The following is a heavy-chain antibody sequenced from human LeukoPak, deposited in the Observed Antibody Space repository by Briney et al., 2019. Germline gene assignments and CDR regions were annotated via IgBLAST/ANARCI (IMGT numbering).Heavy chain of an antibody. V-gene: IGHV1-3*01. CDR3: ARGSTSDWPLDH. CDR2: INAGNGNT. J-gene: IGHJ4*02. D-gene: IGHD2-2*01. Sequence: ASVKVSCKASGYTFTSYAMHWVRQAPGQRLEWMGWINAGNGNTKYSQKFQGRVTITRDTSASTAYMELSSLRSEDTAVYYCARGSTSDWPLDHWGQETLVTISS. CDR1: GYTFTSYA.